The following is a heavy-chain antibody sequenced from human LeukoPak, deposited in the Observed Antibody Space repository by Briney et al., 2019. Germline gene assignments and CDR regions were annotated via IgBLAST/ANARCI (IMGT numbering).Heavy chain of an antibody. V-gene: IGHV4-59*01. CDR1: GGSISSYY. D-gene: IGHD6-13*01. CDR2: IYYSGST. Sequence: SETLSLTCTVSGGSISSYYWSWIRQPPGKGLEWIGYIYYSGSTNYNPSLKSRVTISVDTPKNQFSLKLSSVTAADTAVYYCASLAAAGFDYWGQGTLVTVSS. J-gene: IGHJ4*02. CDR3: ASLAAAGFDY.